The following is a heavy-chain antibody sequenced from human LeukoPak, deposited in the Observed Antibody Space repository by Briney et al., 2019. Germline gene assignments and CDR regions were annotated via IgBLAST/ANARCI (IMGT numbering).Heavy chain of an antibody. V-gene: IGHV7-4-1*02. CDR3: ARVTEYYYYYMDV. J-gene: IGHJ6*03. D-gene: IGHD1-14*01. CDR2: INANTGNP. CDR1: GYTFTSYA. Sequence: EASVKVSCKASGYTFTSYAMNWVRQAPGQGLEWMGWINANTGNPTYAQGFTGRFVFSLDTSVSTAYLQISSLKAEDTAVYYCARVTEYYYYYMDVWGKGTTVTVSS.